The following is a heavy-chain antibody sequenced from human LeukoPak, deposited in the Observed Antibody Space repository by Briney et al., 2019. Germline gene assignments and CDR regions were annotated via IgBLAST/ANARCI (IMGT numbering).Heavy chain of an antibody. D-gene: IGHD3-3*01. CDR2: IKKDGSEK. V-gene: IGHV3-7*01. CDR1: GFTFSSYW. CDR3: ARYPNWSFDY. Sequence: PGGSLRLSCAASGFTFSSYWMTWIRQAPGKGLEWVANIKKDGSEKNYVDSVKGRFTISRDNAKNSLYLQMNSLRAEDTAVYYCARYPNWSFDYWGQGTLVTVSS. J-gene: IGHJ4*02.